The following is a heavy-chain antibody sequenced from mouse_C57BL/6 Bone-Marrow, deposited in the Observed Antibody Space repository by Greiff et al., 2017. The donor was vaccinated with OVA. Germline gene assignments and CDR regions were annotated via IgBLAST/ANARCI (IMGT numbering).Heavy chain of an antibody. Sequence: VQLQQSGPELVKPGASVKISCKASGYAFSSSWMNWVKQRPGKGLEWIGRIYPGDGDTNYNGKFKGKATLTADKSSSTAYMQLSSLTSEDSAVXFCARSSTGSDWGQGTSVTVSS. J-gene: IGHJ4*01. CDR3: ARSSTGSD. CDR2: IYPGDGDT. D-gene: IGHD4-1*02. V-gene: IGHV1-82*01. CDR1: GYAFSSSW.